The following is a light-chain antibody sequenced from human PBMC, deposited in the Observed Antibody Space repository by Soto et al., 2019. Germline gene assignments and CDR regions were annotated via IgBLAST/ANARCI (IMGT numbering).Light chain of an antibody. CDR3: QHYNSYSVA. Sequence: DIQMTQSPSNLSASVGDRVTITCRASQNIYIWLAWYQQKPGKAPKVVISKASTLESGVPSRFSGSGLGTEFTLTISSLQPDDFATYYCQHYNSYSVAFGQGTKVE. CDR2: KAS. J-gene: IGKJ1*01. CDR1: QNIYIW. V-gene: IGKV1-5*03.